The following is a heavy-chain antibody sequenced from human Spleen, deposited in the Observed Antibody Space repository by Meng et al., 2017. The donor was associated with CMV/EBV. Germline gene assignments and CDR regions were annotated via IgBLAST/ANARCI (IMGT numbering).Heavy chain of an antibody. V-gene: IGHV3-7*01. CDR2: IKQDGSEK. Sequence: GESLKISCAASGFTFSSYWMSWVRQAPGKGLEWVANIKQDGSEKYYVDSVKGRFTISRDNAKNSLYLQMNSLRAEDTAVHYCATLGYCSSISCYNGDYWGQGTLVTVSS. CDR3: ATLGYCSSISCYNGDY. CDR1: GFTFSSYW. J-gene: IGHJ4*02. D-gene: IGHD2-2*01.